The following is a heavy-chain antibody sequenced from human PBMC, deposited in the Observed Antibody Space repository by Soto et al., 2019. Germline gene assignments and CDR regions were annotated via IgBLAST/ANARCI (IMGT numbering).Heavy chain of an antibody. V-gene: IGHV4-30-4*01. CDR3: ARKGGYSSSWFPNWFDP. D-gene: IGHD6-13*01. Sequence: SETLSLTCTVSGDSISSGDYYWSWIRQSPGKGLEWIGYIYYSGSTYYKPSLRSRVTISVDTSKNQFSLKLSSVTAADTAVYYCARKGGYSSSWFPNWFDPWGQGTLVTVSS. J-gene: IGHJ5*02. CDR2: IYYSGST. CDR1: GDSISSGDYY.